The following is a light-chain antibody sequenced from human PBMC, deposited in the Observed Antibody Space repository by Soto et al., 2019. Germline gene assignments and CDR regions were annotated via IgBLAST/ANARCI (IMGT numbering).Light chain of an antibody. CDR2: SND. CDR1: SSNIGDNT. CDR3: AVWDDSLDGVV. V-gene: IGLV1-44*01. Sequence: QSVLTQPPSASGTPGQSVTISCSGSSSNIGDNTVNWYQQLPGTAPKLLIYSNDQRSSGVPDRFSGSKSGTSASLAISGLQSKDEADYYCAVWDDSLDGVVFGGGTKLTVL. J-gene: IGLJ2*01.